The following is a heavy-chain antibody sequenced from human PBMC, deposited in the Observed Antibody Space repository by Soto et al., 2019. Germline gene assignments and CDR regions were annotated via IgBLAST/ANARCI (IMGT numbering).Heavy chain of an antibody. CDR1: GFTFSSYA. Sequence: PGGSLRLSCAASGFTFSSYAMHWVRQAPGKGLEYVSAINSNGGSTYYANSVKGRFTISRDNSKNTLYLQMGSLRAEDMAVYYSARGVAAARPVNYYYYMDVWGKGTTVTVSS. V-gene: IGHV3-64*01. CDR3: ARGVAAARPVNYYYYMDV. CDR2: INSNGGST. D-gene: IGHD6-6*01. J-gene: IGHJ6*03.